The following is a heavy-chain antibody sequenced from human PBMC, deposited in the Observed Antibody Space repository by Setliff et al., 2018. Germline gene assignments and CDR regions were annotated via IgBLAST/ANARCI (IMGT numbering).Heavy chain of an antibody. V-gene: IGHV4-4*08. CDR2: IYTSGST. J-gene: IGHJ6*03. D-gene: IGHD3-22*01. Sequence: NPSETLSLTCTVSGGSISSYYWSWIRQPPGKGLEWIGYIYTSGSTNYNPSLKSRVTISVDTSKNQFSLKLSSVTATDTAVYYCARAGYYYDSSGQYRVYYYYMDVWGKGTTVTVSS. CDR3: ARAGYYYDSSGQYRVYYYYMDV. CDR1: GGSISSYY.